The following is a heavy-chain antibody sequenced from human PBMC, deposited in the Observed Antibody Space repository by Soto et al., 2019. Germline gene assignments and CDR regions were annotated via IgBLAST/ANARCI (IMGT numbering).Heavy chain of an antibody. J-gene: IGHJ4*02. CDR1: GYTFTSYG. D-gene: IGHD1-1*01. Sequence: QVHLVQSGAEVKKPGASVKVSCKASGYTFTSYGITWVRQAPGQGLEWMGWISAHNGNTDYAQKRQGRGIVTRDTSTSTAYMELRSLISDDTAVYYCARGRYGDYWGQGALVTVSS. V-gene: IGHV1-18*01. CDR2: ISAHNGNT. CDR3: ARGRYGDY.